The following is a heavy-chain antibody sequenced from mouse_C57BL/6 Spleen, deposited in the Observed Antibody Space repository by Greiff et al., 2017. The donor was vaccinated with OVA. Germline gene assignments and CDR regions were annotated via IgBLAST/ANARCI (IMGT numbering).Heavy chain of an antibody. CDR3: TRKSHHCGSSYGFAY. CDR1: GYTFTDYE. D-gene: IGHD1-1*01. J-gene: IGHJ3*01. CDR2: IDPETGGT. Sequence: QVQLKESGAELVRPGASVTLSCKASGYTFTDYEMHWVKQTPVHGLEWIGAIDPETGGTAYNQMFQGKAILTADKSSSTAYMELRSLTSEDSAFYYCTRKSHHCGSSYGFAYWGQGTLVTVSA. V-gene: IGHV1-15*01.